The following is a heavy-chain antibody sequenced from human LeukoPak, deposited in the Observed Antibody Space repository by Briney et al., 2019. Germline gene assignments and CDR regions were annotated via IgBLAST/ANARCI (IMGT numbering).Heavy chain of an antibody. J-gene: IGHJ4*02. D-gene: IGHD6-13*01. V-gene: IGHV4-4*02. CDR2: IYHSGGT. CDR3: ARGSIAAGWYYFDY. Sequence: SGTLSLTCAVSDGSISSSNWWSWVRQPPGKGLEWIGEIYHSGGTNYNPSLKSRVTISVDKSKNQFSLKLSSVTAADTAVYYCARGSIAAGWYYFDYWGQGTLVTVSS. CDR1: DGSISSSNW.